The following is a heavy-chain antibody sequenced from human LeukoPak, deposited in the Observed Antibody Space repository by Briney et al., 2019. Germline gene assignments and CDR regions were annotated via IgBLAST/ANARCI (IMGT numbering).Heavy chain of an antibody. CDR3: ARVKIWRQAFDY. CDR2: INHSGST. V-gene: IGHV4-34*01. CDR1: GGSFSGYY. D-gene: IGHD3-3*01. Sequence: SETLSLTCAVYGGSFSGYYWSWIRQPPGKGLEWIGEINHSGSTNYNPSLKSRVTISVDTSKNQFSLKLSSVTAADTAVYYCARVKIWRQAFDYWGQGTLVTVSS. J-gene: IGHJ4*02.